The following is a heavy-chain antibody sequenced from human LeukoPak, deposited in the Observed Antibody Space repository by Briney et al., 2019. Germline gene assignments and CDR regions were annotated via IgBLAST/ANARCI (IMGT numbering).Heavy chain of an antibody. J-gene: IGHJ4*02. Sequence: WGSLRLSCAASGVAFSNNNMNWVCKAQWQGMGLESNIRGSGSGSGSGMYYADSVKGRFTISRDNAKNSLYLQMSSLRAEDTACYYCARDNNWGFDFWGQGALVTVSS. CDR2: IRGSGSGSGSGM. D-gene: IGHD7-27*01. CDR1: GVAFSNNN. CDR3: ARDNNWGFDF. V-gene: IGHV3-48*04.